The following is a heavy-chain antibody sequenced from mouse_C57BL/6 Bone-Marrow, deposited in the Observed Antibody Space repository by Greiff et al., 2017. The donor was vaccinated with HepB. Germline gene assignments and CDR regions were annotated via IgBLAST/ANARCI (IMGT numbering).Heavy chain of an antibody. J-gene: IGHJ4*01. CDR2: IWSGGST. V-gene: IGHV2-2*01. CDR1: GFSLTSYG. CDR3: ARATTVVPYYAMDY. D-gene: IGHD1-1*01. Sequence: VQLQQSGPGLVQPSQRLSITCTVSGFSLTSYGVHWVRQSPGKGLEWLGVIWSGGSTDYNAAFISRLSISKDNSKSRVFFKMNSLQAEDTAIYYCARATTVVPYYAMDYWGQGASGTVSS.